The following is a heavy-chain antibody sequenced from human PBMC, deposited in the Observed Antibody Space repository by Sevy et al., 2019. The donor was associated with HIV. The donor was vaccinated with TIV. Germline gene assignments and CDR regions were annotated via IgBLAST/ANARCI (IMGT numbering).Heavy chain of an antibody. CDR1: GGSISSYY. CDR3: ARHSSRYYDSSGHFDY. Sequence: SETLSLTCTVSGGSISSYYWSWIRQPPGKGLEWIGYIYYSGSTNYKPSLKSRVTISVDTSKNQFSLKLSSVTAADTAVYYCARHSSRYYDSSGHFDYWGQGTLVTVSS. J-gene: IGHJ4*02. V-gene: IGHV4-59*08. CDR2: IYYSGST. D-gene: IGHD3-22*01.